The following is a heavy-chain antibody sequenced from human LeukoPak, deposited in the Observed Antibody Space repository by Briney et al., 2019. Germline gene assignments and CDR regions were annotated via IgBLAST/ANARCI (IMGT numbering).Heavy chain of an antibody. CDR3: ARGFRVIWNYYYYYMDV. D-gene: IGHD3-10*01. J-gene: IGHJ6*03. Sequence: ASVKVSCKASGYTFTGYYMHWVRQAPGRGLEWMGWINPNSGGTNYAQKFQGRVTMTRDTSISTAYMELSRLRSDDTAVYYCARGFRVIWNYYYYYMDVWGKGTTVTVSS. CDR1: GYTFTGYY. CDR2: INPNSGGT. V-gene: IGHV1-2*02.